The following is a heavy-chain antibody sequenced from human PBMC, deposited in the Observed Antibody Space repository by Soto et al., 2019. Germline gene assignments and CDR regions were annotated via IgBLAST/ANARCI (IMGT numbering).Heavy chain of an antibody. Sequence: GGSLRLSCAASGFTFSSYSMNWVRQAPGKGLEWVSYISSSSSTIYYADSVKGRFTISRDNAKNSLYLQMNSLRDEDTAVYYCARVGKSGIFGVVIYGFDPWGQGTLVTVSS. CDR1: GFTFSSYS. CDR3: ARVGKSGIFGVVIYGFDP. J-gene: IGHJ5*02. V-gene: IGHV3-48*02. D-gene: IGHD3-3*01. CDR2: ISSSSSTI.